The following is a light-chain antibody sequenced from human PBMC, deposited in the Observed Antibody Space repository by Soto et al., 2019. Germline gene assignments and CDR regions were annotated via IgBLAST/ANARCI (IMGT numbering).Light chain of an antibody. Sequence: QSALTQPASVSGSPGQSITISCTETSSDVGGNNYVSWYQQHPGKAPKLIIYEVSNRPSGVSNRFSGSKSGNTASLTISGLQAEDEADYYCASYTTSNTHVFGTGTKLTVL. CDR3: ASYTTSNTHV. CDR2: EVS. V-gene: IGLV2-14*01. J-gene: IGLJ1*01. CDR1: SSDVGGNNY.